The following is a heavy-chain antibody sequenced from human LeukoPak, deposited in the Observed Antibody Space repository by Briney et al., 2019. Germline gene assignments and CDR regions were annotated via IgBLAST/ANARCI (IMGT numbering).Heavy chain of an antibody. CDR1: GGSFSGYY. D-gene: IGHD6-13*01. CDR3: ARQGSSSWFNWFDP. J-gene: IGHJ5*02. Sequence: SGTLSLTCAVYGGSFSGYYWSWIRQPPGKGLEWIGEINHSGSTNYNPSLKSRVTISVDTSKNQFSLKLSSVTAADTAVYYCARQGSSSWFNWFDPWGQGTQVTVSS. CDR2: INHSGST. V-gene: IGHV4-34*01.